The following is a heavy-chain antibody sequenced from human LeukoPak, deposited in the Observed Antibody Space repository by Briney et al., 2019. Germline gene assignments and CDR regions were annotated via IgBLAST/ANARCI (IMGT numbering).Heavy chain of an antibody. V-gene: IGHV3-23*01. D-gene: IGHD3-10*01. Sequence: GGSLRLSCAASGFTFSSYAMSWVRQAPGKGLEWVSAISGSGGYTYYADSVKGRFTISRDNSKNTLYLQMNRLRAEDTAVYYCAKARYPHYGSGSYYNVGYYYYMDVWGKGTPVTVSS. J-gene: IGHJ6*03. CDR2: ISGSGGYT. CDR3: AKARYPHYGSGSYYNVGYYYYMDV. CDR1: GFTFSSYA.